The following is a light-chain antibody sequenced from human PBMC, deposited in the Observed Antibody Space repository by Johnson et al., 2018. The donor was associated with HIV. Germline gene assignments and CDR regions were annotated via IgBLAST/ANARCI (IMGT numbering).Light chain of an antibody. CDR2: DNN. Sequence: QSVLTQPPSVSAAPGQKVTISCSGSSSNIGNNYVSWYQQLPGTAPKLLIYDNNKRPSGIPDRFSGSKSGTSATLGITGLQTGDEADYYCGTWENSLVAYVFGTGTKVTVL. CDR1: SSNIGNNY. CDR3: GTWENSLVAYV. J-gene: IGLJ1*01. V-gene: IGLV1-51*01.